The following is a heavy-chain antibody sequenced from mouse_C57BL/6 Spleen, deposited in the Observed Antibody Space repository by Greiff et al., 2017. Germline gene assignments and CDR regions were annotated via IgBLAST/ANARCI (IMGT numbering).Heavy chain of an antibody. J-gene: IGHJ4*01. Sequence: EVQLVESGGGLVKPGGSLKLSCAASGFTFSDYGMHWVRQAPEKGLEWVAYISSGSSTIYYADTVKGRFTMSRDNAKNTLFLQMTSLRSEDTAMYYCARRDYGSRYYAMDYWGQGTSVTVSS. CDR1: GFTFSDYG. CDR2: ISSGSSTI. D-gene: IGHD1-1*01. V-gene: IGHV5-17*01. CDR3: ARRDYGSRYYAMDY.